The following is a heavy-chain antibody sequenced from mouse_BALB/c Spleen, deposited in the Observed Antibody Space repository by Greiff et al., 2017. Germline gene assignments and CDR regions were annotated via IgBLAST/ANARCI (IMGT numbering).Heavy chain of an antibody. CDR2: ISDGGSYT. CDR1: GFTFSDYY. Sequence: DVKLVESGGGLVKPGGSLKLSCAASGFTFSDYYMYWVRQTPEKRLEWVATISDGGSYTYYPDSVKGRFTISRDNAKNNLYLQMSSLKSEDTAMYYCARGDMVRRYYAMDYWGQGTSVTVSS. V-gene: IGHV5-4*02. D-gene: IGHD2-14*01. J-gene: IGHJ4*01. CDR3: ARGDMVRRYYAMDY.